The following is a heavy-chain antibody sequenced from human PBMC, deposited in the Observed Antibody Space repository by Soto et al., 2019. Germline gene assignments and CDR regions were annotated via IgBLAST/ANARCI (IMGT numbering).Heavy chain of an antibody. V-gene: IGHV3-23*01. CDR3: AKGSRRTDIVVVPAATHHFDY. CDR1: GFSFSSYA. CDR2: ISCSGGST. D-gene: IGHD2-2*01. J-gene: IGHJ4*02. Sequence: GGSLSLSFEASGFSFSSYALSWVRVAPGNVLEWVSAISCSGGSTYYSDSVKGRFTMSRDNSKNTLYLQMNSLRAEDTAVYYCAKGSRRTDIVVVPAATHHFDYWGQATLVTASS.